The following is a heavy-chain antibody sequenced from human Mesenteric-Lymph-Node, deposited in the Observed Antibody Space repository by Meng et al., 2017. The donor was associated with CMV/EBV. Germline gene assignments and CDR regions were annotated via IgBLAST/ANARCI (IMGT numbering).Heavy chain of an antibody. CDR1: GFSLTARGVG. J-gene: IGHJ4*02. Sequence: FSGFSLTARGVGVGWIRQPPGRALEWLALIYWDDDKRYSPSLKSRLTVTKDTSKNQVVLTMTNMDPVDTATYYCAHTNWGSLVFDYWGQGTLVTVSS. CDR3: AHTNWGSLVFDY. D-gene: IGHD7-27*01. V-gene: IGHV2-5*02. CDR2: IYWDDDK.